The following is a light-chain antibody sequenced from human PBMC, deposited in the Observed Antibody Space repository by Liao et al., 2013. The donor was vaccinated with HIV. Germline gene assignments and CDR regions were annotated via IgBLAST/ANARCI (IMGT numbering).Light chain of an antibody. Sequence: SYVLTQPPSVSVAPGKTARITCGGNNIGSKSVHWYQQEPGQAPVLLIYKDSERPSGIPERFSGSSSGTTVTLTISGVQAEDEADYYCQSADSSGTCPVFGGGTKLTVL. CDR3: QSADSSGTCPV. CDR2: KDS. CDR1: NIGSKS. J-gene: IGLJ3*02. V-gene: IGLV3-25*03.